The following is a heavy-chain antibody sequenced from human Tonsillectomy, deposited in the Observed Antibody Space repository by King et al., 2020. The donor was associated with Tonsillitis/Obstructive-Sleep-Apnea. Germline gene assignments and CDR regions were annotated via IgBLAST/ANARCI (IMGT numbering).Heavy chain of an antibody. CDR3: ARDAQEISRVDPNITNHFFVCIDN. V-gene: IGHV3-30*04. CDR1: GFTFSYYA. Sequence: VQLVESGGGVVQPGRSLRLSCAASGFTFSYYAMHWVRQAPGKGLEWVAVVSYDGTNKYCADSVKGRFTISRDNSKNTLYLQMNSLRAEDTAVYYCARDAQEISRVDPNITNHFFVCIDNWGQGTLVTVFS. D-gene: IGHD2-8*01. CDR2: VSYDGTNK. J-gene: IGHJ4*02.